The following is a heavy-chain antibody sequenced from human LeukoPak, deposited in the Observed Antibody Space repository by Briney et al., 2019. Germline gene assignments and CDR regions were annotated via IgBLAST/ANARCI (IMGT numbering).Heavy chain of an antibody. D-gene: IGHD2-21*02. CDR2: ISWNSGSI. V-gene: IGHV3-9*01. Sequence: GGSLRLSCAASGFTFDDYAMHWVRQAPGKGLEWVSGISWNSGSIGHADSVKGRFTISRDNAKNSLYLQMNSLRAEDTALYYCAKGDVVVVTAIFNYWGQGTLVTVSS. J-gene: IGHJ4*02. CDR3: AKGDVVVVTAIFNY. CDR1: GFTFDDYA.